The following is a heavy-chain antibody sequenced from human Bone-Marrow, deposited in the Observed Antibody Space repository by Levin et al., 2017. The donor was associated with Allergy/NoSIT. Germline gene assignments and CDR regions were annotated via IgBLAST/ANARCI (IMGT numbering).Heavy chain of an antibody. V-gene: IGHV1-2*02. CDR2: IYPQTGDT. D-gene: IGHD2-15*01. CDR1: RHSFPIYY. Sequence: VASVKVSCQASRHSFPIYYIHWVRQAPGQGLEWMGWIYPQTGDTSIARKFHGKLTMSSDASINTVYMDLSGLGSDDSAVYYCARVDSVATSEGGYWGQGPLVTVSS. J-gene: IGHJ4*02. CDR3: ARVDSVATSEGGY.